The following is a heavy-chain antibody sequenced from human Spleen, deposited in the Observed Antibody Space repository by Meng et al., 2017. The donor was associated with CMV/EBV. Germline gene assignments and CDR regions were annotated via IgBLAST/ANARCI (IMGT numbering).Heavy chain of an antibody. CDR3: ARVGSSGSLSAFAMDV. Sequence: ASVKVSCKASGYTFTGYYMHWVRQAPGQGLEWMGWINPNSGGTNYAQKFQGRVTMTRDTSISTAYMELSRLRSDDTAVYYCARVGSSGSLSAFAMDVWDQGTTVTVSS. V-gene: IGHV1-2*02. D-gene: IGHD1-26*01. CDR2: INPNSGGT. J-gene: IGHJ6*02. CDR1: GYTFTGYY.